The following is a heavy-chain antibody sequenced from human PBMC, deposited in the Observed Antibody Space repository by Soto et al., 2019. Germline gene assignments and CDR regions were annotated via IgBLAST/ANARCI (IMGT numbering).Heavy chain of an antibody. CDR2: ISCSGGST. Sequence: EVQLLESGGGLVQPGGSLRLSCAASGFTFSSYAMSWVRQAPGKGLEWVSAISCSGGSTYYADSVKGRFTISRDNSKNTRDLQINSLKAKDTAVYECAKDISKRAQGYCSSTSYYSPPRYYYSCMDVWGQGTTVTVSS. CDR1: GFTFSSYA. CDR3: AKDISKRAQGYCSSTSYYSPPRYYYSCMDV. D-gene: IGHD2-2*02. V-gene: IGHV3-23*01. J-gene: IGHJ6*02.